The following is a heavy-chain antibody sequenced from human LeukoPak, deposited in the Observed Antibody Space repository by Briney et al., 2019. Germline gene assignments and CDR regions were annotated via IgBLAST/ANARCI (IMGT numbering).Heavy chain of an antibody. Sequence: SETLSLTCAVYGGSFSGYYWSWIRQPPGQGLEWIGEINHSGSTNYNPSLKSRVTISVDTSKNQFSLKLSSVTAADTAVYYCARVAGYSSSWSGLPHYYYYYYMDVWGKGTTVTVSS. D-gene: IGHD6-13*01. CDR2: INHSGST. J-gene: IGHJ6*03. V-gene: IGHV4-34*01. CDR3: ARVAGYSSSWSGLPHYYYYYYMDV. CDR1: GGSFSGYY.